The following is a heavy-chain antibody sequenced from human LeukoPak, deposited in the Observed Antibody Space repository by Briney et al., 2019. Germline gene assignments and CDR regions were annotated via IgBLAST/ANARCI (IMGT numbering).Heavy chain of an antibody. J-gene: IGHJ6*02. CDR3: ARHGITLYYYYYGMDV. D-gene: IGHD3-16*01. V-gene: IGHV4-59*08. CDR1: GGSIGSYY. CDR2: IYYTGST. Sequence: PSETLSLTCSVSGGSIGSYYWSWLRQSPGKGLEWIAYIYYTGSTNYNPSLKSRVTISVDTSKNQFSLKLSSVTAADTAVYYCARHGITLYYYYYGMDVWGQGTTVTVSS.